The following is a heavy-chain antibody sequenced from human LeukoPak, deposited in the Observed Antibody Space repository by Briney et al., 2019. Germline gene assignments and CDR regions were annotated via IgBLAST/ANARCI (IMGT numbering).Heavy chain of an antibody. CDR1: GYTLTELS. CDR3: ATVLTGYPHRFDP. CDR2: FDPEDGET. Sequence: ASVKVPCKVSGYTLTELSMHWVRQAPGKGLEWMGGFDPEDGETIYAQKFQGRVTMTEDTSTDTAYMELSSLRSEDTAVYYCATVLTGYPHRFDPWGQGTLVTVSS. V-gene: IGHV1-24*01. D-gene: IGHD3-9*01. J-gene: IGHJ5*02.